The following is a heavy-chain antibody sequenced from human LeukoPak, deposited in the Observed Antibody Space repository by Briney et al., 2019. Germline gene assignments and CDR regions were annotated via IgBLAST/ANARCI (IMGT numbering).Heavy chain of an antibody. CDR3: ARSPRPTYFDY. V-gene: IGHV1-18*01. CDR1: GYTFTSYG. CDR2: ISTYNGNT. J-gene: IGHJ4*02. Sequence: ASVKVSCKASGYTFTSYGISWVRQAPGQGLGWMGWISTYNGNTNNAQQLQDRVTMTTDTSTSTAYMELRSLRSDDTAVYYCARSPRPTYFDYWGQGTLVTVSS. D-gene: IGHD6-6*01.